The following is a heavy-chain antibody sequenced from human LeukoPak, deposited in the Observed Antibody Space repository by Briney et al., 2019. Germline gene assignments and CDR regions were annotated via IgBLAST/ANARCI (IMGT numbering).Heavy chain of an antibody. CDR2: VFYSGST. CDR1: GGSISSYY. J-gene: IGHJ4*02. CDR3: ARRFDS. V-gene: IGHV4-59*08. Sequence: SETLSLTCTVSGGSISSYYWSWIRQPPGKGLEWIGYVFYSGSTNYHPSLKSRATISVDTSKNQFSLRLSSVTAADTAVYYCARRFDSWGQGTLVTVS.